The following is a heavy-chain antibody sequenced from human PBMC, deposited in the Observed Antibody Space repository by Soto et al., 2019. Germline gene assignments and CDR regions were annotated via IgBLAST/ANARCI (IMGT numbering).Heavy chain of an antibody. Sequence: GGSLRLSCAASGFTFSSYSMNWVRQAPGKGLEWVSYISSSSSTIYYADSVKGRFTISRDNAKNSLYLQMNSLRAEDTAVYYCARVRLQWPSPNWFDPWGQGTLVTVSS. V-gene: IGHV3-48*01. CDR2: ISSSSSTI. CDR1: GFTFSSYS. CDR3: ARVRLQWPSPNWFDP. D-gene: IGHD6-19*01. J-gene: IGHJ5*02.